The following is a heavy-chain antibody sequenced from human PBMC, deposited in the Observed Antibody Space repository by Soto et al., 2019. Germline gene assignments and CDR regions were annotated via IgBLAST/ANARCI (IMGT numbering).Heavy chain of an antibody. V-gene: IGHV5-51*01. CDR1: GYRFTSYL. Sequence: GQSLTLSCTGSGYRFTSYLIGWVLQMPGKGLEWMGIIYPGDSDTRYSPSFQGQVTISADKSISTAYLQMNSLRAEDTAVYYCARGRIPEAPVDVFDIWGQGTMVTVSS. CDR3: ARGRIPEAPVDVFDI. D-gene: IGHD6-13*01. CDR2: IYPGDSDT. J-gene: IGHJ3*02.